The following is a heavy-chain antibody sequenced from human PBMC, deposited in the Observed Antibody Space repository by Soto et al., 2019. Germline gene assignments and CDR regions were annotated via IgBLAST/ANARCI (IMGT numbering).Heavy chain of an antibody. CDR2: ISRSGETI. D-gene: IGHD2-2*01. J-gene: IGHJ4*02. CDR1: GITFSGFT. V-gene: IGHV3-48*02. Sequence: EVQLVESGGGLVQPGGPLRLSCAASGITFSGFTMNWVRQAPGRGLEWISYISRSGETIYYADSVKGRFTISRDNAENSLYLQMNSLRDEDTAVYYCASRHLADCSGTSCLYYFDYWGQGTLVTVSS. CDR3: ASRHLADCSGTSCLYYFDY.